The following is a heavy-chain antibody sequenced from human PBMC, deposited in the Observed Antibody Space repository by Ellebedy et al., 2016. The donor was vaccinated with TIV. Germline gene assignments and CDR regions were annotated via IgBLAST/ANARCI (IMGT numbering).Heavy chain of an antibody. CDR1: GFTFSTYW. D-gene: IGHD3-10*01. CDR2: INSGGNSIGGNSI. CDR3: ARSLDYYGPRYHLDY. Sequence: GESLKISCAASGFTFSTYWMHWVRQAPGKGLVWVSRINSGGNSIGGNSISYADSVKGRFTISRDNAKNTVYLQMNSLRVEDTAMYYCARSLDYYGPRYHLDYWGQGTLVTVSS. J-gene: IGHJ4*02. V-gene: IGHV3-74*01.